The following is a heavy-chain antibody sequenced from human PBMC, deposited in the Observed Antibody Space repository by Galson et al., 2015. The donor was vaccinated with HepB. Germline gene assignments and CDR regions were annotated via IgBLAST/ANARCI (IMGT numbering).Heavy chain of an antibody. J-gene: IGHJ4*02. Sequence: PALVKPTQTLTLTCTFSGFSLSTSGVGVGWIRQPPGKALEWLALIYWNDDKRYSPSLKSRLTITKDTSKNQVVLTMTNMDPVDTATYYCAHRSAAPGCFDYWGQGTLVTVSS. CDR2: IYWNDDK. D-gene: IGHD6-13*01. CDR1: GFSLSTSGVG. V-gene: IGHV2-5*01. CDR3: AHRSAAPGCFDY.